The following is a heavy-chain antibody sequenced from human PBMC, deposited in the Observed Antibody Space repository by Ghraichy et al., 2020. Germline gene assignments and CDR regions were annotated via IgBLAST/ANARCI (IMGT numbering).Heavy chain of an antibody. V-gene: IGHV4-4*02. J-gene: IGHJ4*02. CDR2: IYHSGST. CDR3: ASVRTPFGSGSYFYYFDS. CDR1: GDSISSSNW. Sequence: SETLSLTCAVSGDSISSSNWWSWVRQPPGKGLEWIGEIYHSGSTNYNPSLKSRVTISVDKSKNQFSLKLSSVTAADTAVYYCASVRTPFGSGSYFYYFDSWGQGTLVTLSS. D-gene: IGHD3-10*01.